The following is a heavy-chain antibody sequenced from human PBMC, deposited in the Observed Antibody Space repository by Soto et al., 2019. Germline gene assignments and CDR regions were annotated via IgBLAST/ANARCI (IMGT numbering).Heavy chain of an antibody. CDR3: ARRSPYYYGSGSYYAYYYYYMDV. D-gene: IGHD3-10*01. J-gene: IGHJ6*03. Sequence: SETLSLTCAVYGGSFSGHYWSWIRQYPGKGLEWIAEINHRGSTNYNPSLKSRVTISVDTSKNQFSLKLSSVTAADTAVYYCARRSPYYYGSGSYYAYYYYYMDVWGKGTTVTVSS. V-gene: IGHV4-34*01. CDR1: GGSFSGHY. CDR2: INHRGST.